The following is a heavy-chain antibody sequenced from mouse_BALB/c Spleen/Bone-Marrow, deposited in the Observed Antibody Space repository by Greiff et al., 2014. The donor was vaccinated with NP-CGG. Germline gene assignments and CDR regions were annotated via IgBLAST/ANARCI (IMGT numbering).Heavy chain of an antibody. CDR1: GFNIKDTY. Sequence: VQLQQPGAELVKPGASVKLSCTASGFNIKDTYMHWVKQRPEQGLEWIGRIDPANGNSKYDPKFQGKATMTADTSSNTAYLQLSSLTSEDTAVYYCAFITTVVEYYFDYWGQGTTLTVSS. CDR2: IDPANGNS. V-gene: IGHV14-3*02. D-gene: IGHD1-1*01. J-gene: IGHJ2*01. CDR3: AFITTVVEYYFDY.